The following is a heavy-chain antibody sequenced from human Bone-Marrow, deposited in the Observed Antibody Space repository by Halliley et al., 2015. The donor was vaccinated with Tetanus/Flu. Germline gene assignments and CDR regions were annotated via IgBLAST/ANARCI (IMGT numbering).Heavy chain of an antibody. V-gene: IGHV3-33*01. D-gene: IGHD3-22*01. CDR1: GFTFSHFG. J-gene: IGHJ3*02. CDR3: ARVSREYYDTPGGDPFGI. Sequence: SLRLSCAASGFTFSHFGMHWVRQAPGKGLEWVAVIWYDGSNKYYADSVKGRFTISRDNAKNTLYLQMNSLGAEDTAVYYCARVSREYYDTPGGDPFGIWGQGTILPVSS. CDR2: IWYDGSNK.